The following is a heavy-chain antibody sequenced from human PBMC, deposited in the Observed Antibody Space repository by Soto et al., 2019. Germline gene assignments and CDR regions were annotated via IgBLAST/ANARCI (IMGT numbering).Heavy chain of an antibody. Sequence: QVQLVESGGGVVHPGRSLSLSCVASGFTFSTYAMHWVRQAPGKGLAWVAVISFDGRNKFYADSVKGRFTISRDNSKNTVFLQMASLRTEDTGVYYCARVLPVLPSSMPGCFDYWGQGDLVTVSS. J-gene: IGHJ4*02. CDR2: ISFDGRNK. D-gene: IGHD2-2*01. V-gene: IGHV3-30*04. CDR1: GFTFSTYA. CDR3: ARVLPVLPSSMPGCFDY.